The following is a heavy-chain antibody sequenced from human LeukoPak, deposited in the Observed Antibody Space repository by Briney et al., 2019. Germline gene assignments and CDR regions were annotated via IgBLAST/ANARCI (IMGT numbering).Heavy chain of an antibody. V-gene: IGHV3-30*03. CDR2: ISYDGSNK. CDR1: GLTFSSYG. J-gene: IGHJ4*02. Sequence: GGSLRLSCAASGLTFSSYGMHWVRQAPGKGLEWVAVISYDGSNKYYADSVKGRFTISRDNSKNTLYLQMNSLRAEDTAVYYCVRYFDWLWAFDYWGQGTLVTVSS. CDR3: VRYFDWLWAFDY. D-gene: IGHD3-9*01.